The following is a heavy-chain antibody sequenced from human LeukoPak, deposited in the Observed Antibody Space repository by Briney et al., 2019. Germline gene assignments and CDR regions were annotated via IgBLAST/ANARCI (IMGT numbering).Heavy chain of an antibody. CDR1: GFTFSSYG. V-gene: IGHV3-33*01. CDR2: IWYDGSNK. J-gene: IGHJ3*02. D-gene: IGHD4-17*01. Sequence: GGSLRLSCAASGFTFSSYGMHWVRQAPGKGLEWVAVIWYDGSNKYYADSVKGRFTISRDNSKNTLYLQMNSLRAEDTAVYYCARADYGDYVGAFDIWGQGTMVTVSS. CDR3: ARADYGDYVGAFDI.